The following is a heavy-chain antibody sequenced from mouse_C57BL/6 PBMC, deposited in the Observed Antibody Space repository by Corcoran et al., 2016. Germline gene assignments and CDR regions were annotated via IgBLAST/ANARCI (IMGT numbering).Heavy chain of an antibody. CDR2: INPNNGGT. D-gene: IGHD1-1*01. Sequence: EVLLQQSGPELVKPGASVKISCKASGYTFTDYYMNWVKQSHGKSLEWIGDINPNNGGTSYNQKFKGKATLTVDKSSSTAYMELRSLTSEDSAVYYCARVDYGSSWGYFDVWGTGTTVTVSS. CDR1: GYTFTDYY. V-gene: IGHV1-26*01. CDR3: ARVDYGSSWGYFDV. J-gene: IGHJ1*03.